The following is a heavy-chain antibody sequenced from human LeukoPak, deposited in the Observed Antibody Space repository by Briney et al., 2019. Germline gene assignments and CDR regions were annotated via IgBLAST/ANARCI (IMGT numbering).Heavy chain of an antibody. Sequence: SETLSLTCAVYGGSFSGYYWSWIRQPPGKGLEWIGEIYHSGSTNYNPSLKSRVTISVDKSKNQFSLKLSSVTAADTAVYYCARPTGTTRWFDPWGQGTLVTVSS. CDR2: IYHSGST. CDR3: ARPTGTTRWFDP. J-gene: IGHJ5*02. CDR1: GGSFSGYY. D-gene: IGHD1-7*01. V-gene: IGHV4-34*01.